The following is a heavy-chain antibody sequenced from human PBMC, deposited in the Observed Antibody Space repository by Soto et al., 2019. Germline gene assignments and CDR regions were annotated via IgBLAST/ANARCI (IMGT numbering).Heavy chain of an antibody. CDR2: ISGSGGST. Sequence: PVRSLRLSCAASGFTFSSYAMSWVRQAPGKGLEWVSAISGSGGSTYYADSVKGRFTISRDNSKNTLYLQMNSLRAEDTAVYYCAKPYCSGGSCQDYYYYYGMDVWGQGTTVTVSS. CDR1: GFTFSSYA. J-gene: IGHJ6*02. V-gene: IGHV3-23*01. D-gene: IGHD2-15*01. CDR3: AKPYCSGGSCQDYYYYYGMDV.